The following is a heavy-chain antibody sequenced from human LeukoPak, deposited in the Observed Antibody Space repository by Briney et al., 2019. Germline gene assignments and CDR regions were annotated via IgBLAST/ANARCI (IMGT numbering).Heavy chain of an antibody. Sequence: GGSLRLSCAASGFTFSDYYMSWIRQAPGKGLEWVSSISSSSSYIYYADSVKGRFTISRDNAKNSLYLQMNSLRAEDTAVYYCARDTFDILTGYYNFDYWGQGTLVTVSS. D-gene: IGHD3-9*01. V-gene: IGHV3-11*06. J-gene: IGHJ4*02. CDR1: GFTFSDYY. CDR2: ISSSSSYI. CDR3: ARDTFDILTGYYNFDY.